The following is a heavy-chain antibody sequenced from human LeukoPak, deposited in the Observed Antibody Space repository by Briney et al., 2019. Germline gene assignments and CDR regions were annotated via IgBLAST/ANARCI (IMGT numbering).Heavy chain of an antibody. Sequence: GGSLRLSCAASGFTFSDYYMSWIRQAPGKGLEWVSYISSSGSTIYYADSVKGRFTISRDNAKDSLYLQMNSLRAEDTAVYYCARDRLADQTGFDYWGQGTLVTVSS. J-gene: IGHJ4*02. CDR2: ISSSGSTI. D-gene: IGHD6-19*01. CDR1: GFTFSDYY. CDR3: ARDRLADQTGFDY. V-gene: IGHV3-11*04.